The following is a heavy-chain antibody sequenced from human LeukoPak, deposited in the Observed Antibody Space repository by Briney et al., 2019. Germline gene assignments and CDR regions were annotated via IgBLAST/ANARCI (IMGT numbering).Heavy chain of an antibody. V-gene: IGHV3-23*01. J-gene: IGHJ4*02. CDR2: IYGIGNTT. CDR3: ARTVYSYGPAFDY. Sequence: PGGGLRLSCAASGFPFSTYVMSWVRQAPGKGLEWVSAIYGIGNTTYYADSVKGRFAISRDKAKNTLYLQMNSLRAEDTAVYYCARTVYSYGPAFDYWGQATLVTV. D-gene: IGHD5-18*01. CDR1: GFPFSTYV.